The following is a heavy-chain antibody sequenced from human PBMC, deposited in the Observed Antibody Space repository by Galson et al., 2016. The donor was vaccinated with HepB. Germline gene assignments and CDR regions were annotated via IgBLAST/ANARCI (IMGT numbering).Heavy chain of an antibody. CDR2: ISDSAGST. Sequence: SLRLSCAASGFIFSNYAMSWVRQAPGKGLEWVSGISDSAGSTYFADSVKGRFTISRDNSKNTLYLQMNSLRDEDTAVYYCVKGAGTIDYWGQGTLVTVAS. V-gene: IGHV3-23*01. D-gene: IGHD6-19*01. J-gene: IGHJ4*02. CDR1: GFIFSNYA. CDR3: VKGAGTIDY.